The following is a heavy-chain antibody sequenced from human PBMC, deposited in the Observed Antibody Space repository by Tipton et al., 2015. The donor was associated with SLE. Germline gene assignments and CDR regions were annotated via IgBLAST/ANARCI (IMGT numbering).Heavy chain of an antibody. J-gene: IGHJ2*01. CDR1: GFTFSSYA. Sequence: SLRLSCAASGFTFSSYAMHWVRQAPGKGLEWVAVISYDGSNKYYADSVKGRFTISRDNSKNTKYLQMNSLRAEDTAVYYCAKDRGYGSGSYRHFDLWGRGTLVTFSS. D-gene: IGHD3-10*01. CDR3: AKDRGYGSGSYRHFDL. V-gene: IGHV3-30*04. CDR2: ISYDGSNK.